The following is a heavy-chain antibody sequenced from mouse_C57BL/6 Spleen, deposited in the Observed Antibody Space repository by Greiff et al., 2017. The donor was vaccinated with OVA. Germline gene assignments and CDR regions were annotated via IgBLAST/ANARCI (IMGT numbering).Heavy chain of an antibody. J-gene: IGHJ2*01. CDR1: GFNITDYY. CDR2: IDPEDGET. D-gene: IGHD3-3*01. V-gene: IGHV14-2*01. CDR3: ARAGPPPDY. Sequence: EVKLMESGAELVKPGASVKLSCTASGFNITDYYMHWVKQRTEQGLEWIGRIDPEDGETKYAPQFPGKATITADTSSNTAYLQLSSLTSEDTAVYYCARAGPPPDYWGQGTTLTVSS.